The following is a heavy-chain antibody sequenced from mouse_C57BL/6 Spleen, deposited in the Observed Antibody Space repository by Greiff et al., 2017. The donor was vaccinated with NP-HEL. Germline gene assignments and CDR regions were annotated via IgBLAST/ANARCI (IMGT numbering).Heavy chain of an antibody. J-gene: IGHJ2*01. CDR1: GYTFTDYY. Sequence: VQLQQSGPELVKPGASVKISCKASGYTFTDYYMNWVKQSHGKSLEWIGDINPNNGGTSYNQKFKGKATLTVDKSSSTAYMELRSLTSEDSAVYYCARWTAQAYFDYWGQGTTLTVSS. V-gene: IGHV1-26*01. D-gene: IGHD3-2*02. CDR2: INPNNGGT. CDR3: ARWTAQAYFDY.